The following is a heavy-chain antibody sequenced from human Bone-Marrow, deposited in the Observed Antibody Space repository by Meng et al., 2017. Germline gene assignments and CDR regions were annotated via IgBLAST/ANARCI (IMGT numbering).Heavy chain of an antibody. CDR2: IWYDGSNK. D-gene: IGHD1-26*01. CDR3: ARERGSYHLRDYFDY. V-gene: IGHV3-33*01. J-gene: IGHJ4*02. Sequence: VQLVESGGGLVQPGGSLRLSCAASGFTFSSYGMHWVRQAPGKGLEWVAVIWYDGSNKYYADSVKGRFTISRDNSKNTLYLQMNSLRAEDTAVYYCARERGSYHLRDYFDYWGQGTLVTVSS. CDR1: GFTFSSYG.